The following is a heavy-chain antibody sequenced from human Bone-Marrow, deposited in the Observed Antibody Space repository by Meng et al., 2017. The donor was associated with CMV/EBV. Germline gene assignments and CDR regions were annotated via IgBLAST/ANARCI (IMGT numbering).Heavy chain of an antibody. Sequence: ASVKVSCKASGYTLSGYYMHWVRQAPGQGLEWMGWINPNSGGTKYAQKFQGRVTMTRDTSISTAYMELSRLRSDDTAVYYCARDRRAFDFWTGDYKTYYYYGMGVWGQGTTVTVSS. CDR1: GYTLSGYY. CDR3: ARDRRAFDFWTGDYKTYYYYGMGV. V-gene: IGHV1-2*02. J-gene: IGHJ6*02. CDR2: INPNSGGT. D-gene: IGHD3/OR15-3a*01.